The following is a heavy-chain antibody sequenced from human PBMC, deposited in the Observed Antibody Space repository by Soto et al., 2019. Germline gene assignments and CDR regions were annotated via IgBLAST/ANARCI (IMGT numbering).Heavy chain of an antibody. CDR1: GYTFTSYD. D-gene: IGHD3-9*01. CDR3: ARDLLTGYLFYP. V-gene: IGHV1-18*01. Sequence: GASVKVSCKDSGYTFTSYDLSWGRQAPGQGLEWMGWISAYNGNTNYAQKLPGRVTMTTDTSTSTAYMELRSLRSDDTAVYYCARDLLTGYLFYPWGQGTLVTGSS. J-gene: IGHJ5*02. CDR2: ISAYNGNT.